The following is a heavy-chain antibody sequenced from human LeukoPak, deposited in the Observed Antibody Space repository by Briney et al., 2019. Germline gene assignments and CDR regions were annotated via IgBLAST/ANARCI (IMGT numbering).Heavy chain of an antibody. J-gene: IGHJ4*02. CDR1: GFXFSSYG. CDR3: VKDRYNSGWYPGY. V-gene: IGHV3-30*18. D-gene: IGHD6-19*01. CDR2: ISYDGSDK. Sequence: GRSLRLSCAASGFXFSSYGIHWVREAPGKGLEWVAVISYDGSDKYHAESVKGRFTISRDNSKNTLYLQMNSLRAEDTAVYYCVKDRYNSGWYPGYWGQGTLVTVSS.